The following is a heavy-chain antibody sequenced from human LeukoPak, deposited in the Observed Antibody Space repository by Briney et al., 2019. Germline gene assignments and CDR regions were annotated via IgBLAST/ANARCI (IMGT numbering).Heavy chain of an antibody. CDR2: IGTAGDT. V-gene: IGHV3-13*01. J-gene: IGHJ5*02. Sequence: TGGSLRLSCAASGFTFSSYDMHWVRQATGKGLEWVSAIGTAGDTYYPGSVKGRFTISRENAKNSLCLQMNSLRAGDTAVYYCARERRGWFDPWGQGTLVTVPS. CDR1: GFTFSSYD. CDR3: ARERRGWFDP.